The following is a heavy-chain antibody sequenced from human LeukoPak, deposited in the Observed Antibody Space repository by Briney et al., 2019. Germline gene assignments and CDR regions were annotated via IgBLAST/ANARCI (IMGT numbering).Heavy chain of an antibody. Sequence: GGSLRLSCAASGFTFSDSAMTWVRQAPAKGLEWVSLISFSGDSIYYADSVRGRFTISRDNSKDTLYLEMNSVRAEDTAIYYCARDIQLSTWGLGTMVTVSS. J-gene: IGHJ3*01. V-gene: IGHV3-23*01. CDR1: GFTFSDSA. CDR3: ARDIQLST. CDR2: ISFSGDSI. D-gene: IGHD5-24*01.